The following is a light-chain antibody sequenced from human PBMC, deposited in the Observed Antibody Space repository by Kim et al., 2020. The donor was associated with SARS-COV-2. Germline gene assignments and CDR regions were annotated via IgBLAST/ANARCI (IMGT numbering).Light chain of an antibody. J-gene: IGKJ2*01. CDR1: QNVVSQ. V-gene: IGKV3-11*01. Sequence: SLSAGERAARSCRASQNVVSQLAWYQQRPGQAPRLLIFDTSSRATGLPARFSGSGSGTDFTLTIGSLEPEGFAVYYCQQRIRWPVTFGQGTKLEI. CDR2: DTS. CDR3: QQRIRWPVT.